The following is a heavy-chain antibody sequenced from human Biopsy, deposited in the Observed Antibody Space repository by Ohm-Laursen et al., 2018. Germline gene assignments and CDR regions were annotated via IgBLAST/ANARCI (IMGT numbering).Heavy chain of an antibody. CDR1: GGSFSTYY. V-gene: IGHV4-59*01. CDR3: ARVSRSIYDSTFDSFNI. J-gene: IGHJ3*02. Sequence: SETLSLTCSASGGSFSTYYWTWIRQPPGKGLEWIACIDYRGSTNYNPSLKSRVSISIDTSKNQLSLRLNSVTAADTAVYYCARVSRSIYDSTFDSFNIWGPGTMVTVSS. CDR2: IDYRGST. D-gene: IGHD3-22*01.